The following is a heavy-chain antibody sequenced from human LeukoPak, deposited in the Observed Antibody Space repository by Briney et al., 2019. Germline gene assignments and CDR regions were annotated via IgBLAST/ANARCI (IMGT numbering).Heavy chain of an antibody. CDR2: IYYSGST. CDR3: ARMSGDTELNWFDP. CDR1: GGSISSGGYY. V-gene: IGHV4-31*03. Sequence: SETLSLTCTVSGGSISSGGYYWSWIRQHPGKGLEWIGYIYYSGSTYYNPSLKSRVTISVDTSKNQSSLKLSSVTAADTAVYYCARMSGDTELNWFDPWGQGTLVTVSS. D-gene: IGHD4-17*01. J-gene: IGHJ5*02.